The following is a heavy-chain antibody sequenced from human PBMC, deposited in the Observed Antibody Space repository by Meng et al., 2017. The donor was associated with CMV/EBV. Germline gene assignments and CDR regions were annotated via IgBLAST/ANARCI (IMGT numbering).Heavy chain of an antibody. CDR1: RLTCGGYA. CDR2: IRGSTENA. V-gene: IGHV3-23*01. D-gene: IGHD4-17*01. Sequence: SRLTCGGYAMTWDRQPPGKGLEWVSTIRGSTENAFYADSVKGRFTISKDISKNILYLQMNSLRAEDTALYYCTKKAQYGDYTQWFDPRGQGTLVTVSS. CDR3: TKKAQYGDYTQWFDP. J-gene: IGHJ5*02.